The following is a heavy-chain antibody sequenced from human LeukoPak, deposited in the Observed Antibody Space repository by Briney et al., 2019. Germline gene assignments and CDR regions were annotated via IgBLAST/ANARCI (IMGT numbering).Heavy chain of an antibody. D-gene: IGHD3-16*01. J-gene: IGHJ4*02. CDR2: IKQDGSEK. V-gene: IGHV3-7*01. Sequence: GGSLRLSCAASGLTFSNYWMSWVRQAPGKGLEWVANIKQDGSEKYYVDSLKGRFTISRDNAKNSLHLQMNSLRAEDTAVYYCAKQRYGGEDYWGQGTLVTVSS. CDR1: GLTFSNYW. CDR3: AKQRYGGEDY.